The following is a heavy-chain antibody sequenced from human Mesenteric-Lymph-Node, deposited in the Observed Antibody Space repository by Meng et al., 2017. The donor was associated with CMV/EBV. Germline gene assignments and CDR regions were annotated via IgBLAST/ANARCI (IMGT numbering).Heavy chain of an antibody. V-gene: IGHV1-69*01. D-gene: IGHD2-2*01. J-gene: IGHJ5*02. CDR1: TFSGYA. Sequence: TFSGYAISWVRQAPGQGLEWMGGIIPIFGTANYAQKFQGRVTITADESTSTAYMELSSLRSEDTAVYYCAIPLGYCSSTSCYPWFDPWGQGTLVTVSS. CDR3: AIPLGYCSSTSCYPWFDP. CDR2: IIPIFGTA.